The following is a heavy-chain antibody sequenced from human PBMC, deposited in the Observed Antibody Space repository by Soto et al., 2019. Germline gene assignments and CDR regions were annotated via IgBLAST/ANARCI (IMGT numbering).Heavy chain of an antibody. CDR3: ARGMYSSDYFVKWFEP. CDR1: GFSFSSYA. CDR2: ISHDGINK. V-gene: IGHV3-30-3*01. D-gene: IGHD6-19*01. Sequence: QVRLVESGGGVVQPGRSLRLSCTASGFSFSSYAMYWFRQPPGKGLEWVAVISHDGINKHYADSVKGRVTVSRDNSKHSMDLQLNSLRGEDTAMYYCARGMYSSDYFVKWFEPWGQGTLVTVSS. J-gene: IGHJ5*02.